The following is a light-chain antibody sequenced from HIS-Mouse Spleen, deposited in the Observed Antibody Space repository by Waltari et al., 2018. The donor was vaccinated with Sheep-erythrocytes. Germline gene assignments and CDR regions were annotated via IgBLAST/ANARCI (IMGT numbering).Light chain of an antibody. J-gene: IGLJ2*01. Sequence: QSALTQPASVSGSPGQSITISCTGTSSDVGGYNYVSWYHQHPAKAPKLMIYEVSNRPSGVSNRFSGSKSGNTASLTISGLQAEDEADYYCSSYTSSSTQVFGGGTKLTVL. CDR2: EVS. V-gene: IGLV2-14*01. CDR1: SSDVGGYNY. CDR3: SSYTSSSTQV.